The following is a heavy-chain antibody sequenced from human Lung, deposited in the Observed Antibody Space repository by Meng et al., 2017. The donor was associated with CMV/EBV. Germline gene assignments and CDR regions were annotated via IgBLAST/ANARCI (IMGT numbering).Heavy chain of an antibody. D-gene: IGHD6-19*01. Sequence: SVKVSXKASGYTFTSYYMHWVRQAPGQGLEWMGIINPSGGSTSYAQKFQGRVTMTRDTSTSTVYMELSSLRSEDTAVYYCARGVKDRGPSSSSNPYSSGWYYFDYWGQGTLVTVSS. J-gene: IGHJ4*02. CDR2: INPSGGST. CDR1: GYTFTSYY. CDR3: ARGVKDRGPSSSSNPYSSGWYYFDY. V-gene: IGHV1-46*01.